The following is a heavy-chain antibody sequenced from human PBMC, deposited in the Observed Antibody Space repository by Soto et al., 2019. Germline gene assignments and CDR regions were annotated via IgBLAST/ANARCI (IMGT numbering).Heavy chain of an antibody. J-gene: IGHJ4*02. CDR1: GYTFTSYD. Sequence: ASVKVSCKASGYTFTSYDINWVRQPAGQGLEWMGWMSPNSGNTGYAQKFPGRVTMTRNTSISTAYMELSSLRSEDTAVYYCSRGCSGGSCSHLFDYWGQGTLVTVSS. CDR3: SRGCSGGSCSHLFDY. D-gene: IGHD2-15*01. CDR2: MSPNSGNT. V-gene: IGHV1-8*01.